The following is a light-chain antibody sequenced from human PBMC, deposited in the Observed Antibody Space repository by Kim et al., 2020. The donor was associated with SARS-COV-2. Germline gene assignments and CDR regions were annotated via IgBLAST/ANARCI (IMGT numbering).Light chain of an antibody. CDR2: DAS. CDR3: QRRSNWPPEYT. V-gene: IGKV3-11*01. J-gene: IGKJ2*01. CDR1: QSVSSY. Sequence: EIVLTQSPATLSLSPGERATLSCRASQSVSSYLAWYQQKPGQAPRLLIYDASNRATGIPARFSGSGSGTDFTLTISSLEPEDFAVYYCQRRSNWPPEYTFGQGTKLEI.